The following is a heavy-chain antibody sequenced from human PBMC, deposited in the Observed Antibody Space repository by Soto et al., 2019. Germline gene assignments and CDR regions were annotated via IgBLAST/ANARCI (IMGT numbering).Heavy chain of an antibody. V-gene: IGHV3-30*19. J-gene: IGHJ4*02. D-gene: IGHD1-1*01. CDR2: IPHDGTYQ. CDR3: VRDDDNLDNGLDH. CDR1: GFTFSSYG. Sequence: QVQLAESGGGVVQPGGSLRLSCTASGFTFSSYGMHWVRQAPGKGLQWVAVIPHDGTYQYYLDSVKGRFTISRDNSKDTLYLQMNSLRVEDTAVYYCVRDDDNLDNGLDHWGQGTLVTVSS.